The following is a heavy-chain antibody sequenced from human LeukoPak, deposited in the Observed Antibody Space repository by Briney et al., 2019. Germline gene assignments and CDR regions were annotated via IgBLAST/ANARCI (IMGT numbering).Heavy chain of an antibody. V-gene: IGHV3-30*18. D-gene: IGHD6-13*01. CDR3: AKDPFGIAAAGPIHY. CDR1: GFTFSSYD. J-gene: IGHJ4*02. CDR2: ITYDGSDK. Sequence: AGGPLRLSCAASGFTFSSYDMYWVRQAPGKGLEWVAGITYDGSDKYYADSVKGRFTISRDNSKNTLYLQMNSLRAEDTAVYYCAKDPFGIAAAGPIHYWGQGTLVTVSS.